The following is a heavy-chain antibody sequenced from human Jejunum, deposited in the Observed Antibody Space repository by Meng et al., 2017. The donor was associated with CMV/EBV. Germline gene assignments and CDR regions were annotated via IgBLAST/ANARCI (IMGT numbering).Heavy chain of an antibody. D-gene: IGHD3-10*02. J-gene: IGHJ4*02. CDR1: GDSVSSNSAA. CDR2: TYYRSKYYN. V-gene: IGHV6-1*01. Sequence: QVQLQQSGPGLVKPSQTLSLTWAISGDSVSSNSAAWNWIRQSPSRGLEWLGRTYYRSKYYNDYALSVKSRITINPDTSKNQFSLQLNSVTPEDTAIYYCARDWGDVRGGFDFWGQGTLVTASS. CDR3: ARDWGDVRGGFDF.